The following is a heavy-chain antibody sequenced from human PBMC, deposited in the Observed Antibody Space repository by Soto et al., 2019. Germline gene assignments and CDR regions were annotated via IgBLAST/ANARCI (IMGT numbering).Heavy chain of an antibody. Sequence: EEQLVESGGGLVQPGRSLRLSCAASGFTFSSYAMSWVRQAPGKGLEWVSAISGSGGSTYYADSVQGRFTISRDNSKNTLYLQMHSLRAEDTAVYYCAKEVGRPGFWSGYPISTGDYWGQGTLVTVSS. V-gene: IGHV3-23*04. CDR3: AKEVGRPGFWSGYPISTGDY. CDR1: GFTFSSYA. J-gene: IGHJ4*02. D-gene: IGHD3-3*01. CDR2: ISGSGGST.